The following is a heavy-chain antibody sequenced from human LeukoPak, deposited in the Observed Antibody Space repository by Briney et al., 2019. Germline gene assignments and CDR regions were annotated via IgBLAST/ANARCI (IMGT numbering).Heavy chain of an antibody. CDR2: ITATSLHI. D-gene: IGHD4-23*01. Sequence: GGSLGLSCAASGVTFSGYSMNWVRQAPGKGLEWVSAITATSLHIYYADSVKGRFTISRDNAKNSLYLRMNSLRVEDTALYYCARVRSVGGNPHAFNIWGQGTMVTVSS. CDR3: ARVRSVGGNPHAFNI. V-gene: IGHV3-21*01. CDR1: GVTFSGYS. J-gene: IGHJ3*02.